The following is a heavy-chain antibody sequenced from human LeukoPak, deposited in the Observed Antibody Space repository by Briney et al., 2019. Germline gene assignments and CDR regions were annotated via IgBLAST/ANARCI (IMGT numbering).Heavy chain of an antibody. CDR2: IIPIFGTA. D-gene: IGHD2-15*01. J-gene: IGHJ6*04. V-gene: IGHV1-69*13. CDR1: GGTFSSYA. CDR3: SRGGGYCSGGSCPWYYYGMDV. Sequence: SVKVSYKASGGTFSSYAISWVRQAPGQGLEWMGGIIPIFGTANYAQKFQGRVTITADESTSTAYMELSSLRSEDTAVYYCSRGGGYCSGGSCPWYYYGMDVWGKGTTVTVSS.